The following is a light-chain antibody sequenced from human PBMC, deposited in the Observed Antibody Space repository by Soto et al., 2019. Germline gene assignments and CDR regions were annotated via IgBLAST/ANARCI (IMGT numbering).Light chain of an antibody. Sequence: QSALTQPASVSGSPGQSITISCTGTSSDVGGYNYVSWYQQHPVKAPKLMIYEVSNRPSGVSNRFSGSKSGNTASLTISGLQAEDEAEYYCSSYTSSSTLGVFGTGTKLTVL. CDR3: SSYTSSSTLGV. CDR2: EVS. V-gene: IGLV2-14*01. CDR1: SSDVGGYNY. J-gene: IGLJ1*01.